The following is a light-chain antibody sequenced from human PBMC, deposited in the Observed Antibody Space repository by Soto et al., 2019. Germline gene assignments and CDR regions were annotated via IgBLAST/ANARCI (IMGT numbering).Light chain of an antibody. CDR3: QQPPHT. CDR1: QTLLHSNGYNN. Sequence: DIVLTQTPLSLPVTPGAPASISCRSIQTLLHSNGYNNLDWYQQKTGKAPRLLIYATSTLQSGVPSRFSGRDSGADFTLTINNLQPEDFATYYCQQPPHTFGPGTKVDIK. J-gene: IGKJ3*01. V-gene: IGKV2-28*01. CDR2: ATS.